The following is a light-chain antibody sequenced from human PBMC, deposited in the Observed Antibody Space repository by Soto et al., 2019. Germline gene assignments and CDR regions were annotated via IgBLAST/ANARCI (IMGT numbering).Light chain of an antibody. Sequence: QSVLTQPASVSGSPGQSITISCTGNSSDVGGYNYVSWYQHHPGKAPKLMIYDVSNRPSGVSNRFSGSKSGNTASLTISGLQPEDEADYYCCSYTTSNTRQIVFGTGTKVTVL. CDR2: DVS. CDR1: SSDVGGYNY. V-gene: IGLV2-14*03. J-gene: IGLJ1*01. CDR3: CSYTTSNTRQIV.